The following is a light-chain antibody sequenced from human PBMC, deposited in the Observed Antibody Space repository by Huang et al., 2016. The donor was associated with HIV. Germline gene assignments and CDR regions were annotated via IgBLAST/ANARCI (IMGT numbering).Light chain of an antibody. V-gene: IGKV2-28*01. CDR3: MQGLQIPGDT. J-gene: IGKJ3*01. CDR2: LGS. CDR1: RSLLRSNGYNY. Sequence: IVMTQSPLSLPVTPGEPASISCKSSRSLLRSNGYNYLDWYLQRPGQSPQLLIYLGSNRASGVPDRFSGSGSGTSFTLKISKVEADDLGTYYCMQGLQIPGDTFGPGTKVDIK.